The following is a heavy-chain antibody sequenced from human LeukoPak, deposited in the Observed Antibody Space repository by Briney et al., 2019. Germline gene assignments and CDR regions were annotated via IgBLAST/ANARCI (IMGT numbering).Heavy chain of an antibody. Sequence: TSETLSLTCTVSGGSISSSSYYWCWFRQPPGTGLEWIGSIYYSGSTYYNPSLKSRVTISVDTSKNQFSLKLSSVTAADTAVYYCATGSSMVASPRNWFEPWGQGTLVTVSS. CDR3: ATGSSMVASPRNWFEP. J-gene: IGHJ5*02. CDR1: GGSISSSSYY. V-gene: IGHV4-39*01. CDR2: IYYSGST. D-gene: IGHD4/OR15-4a*01.